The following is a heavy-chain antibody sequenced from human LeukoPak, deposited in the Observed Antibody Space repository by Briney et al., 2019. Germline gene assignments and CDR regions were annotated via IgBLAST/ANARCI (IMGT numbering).Heavy chain of an antibody. D-gene: IGHD3-22*01. Sequence: ASVEVSCKASGYTFTGYYMHWVRQAPGQGLEWMGWINPNSGGTNYAQKFQGRVTMTRDTSISTAYMELSRLRSDDTAVYYCARDRYYDSSGSILVAFDIWGQGTMVTVSS. J-gene: IGHJ3*02. CDR1: GYTFTGYY. CDR2: INPNSGGT. CDR3: ARDRYYDSSGSILVAFDI. V-gene: IGHV1-2*02.